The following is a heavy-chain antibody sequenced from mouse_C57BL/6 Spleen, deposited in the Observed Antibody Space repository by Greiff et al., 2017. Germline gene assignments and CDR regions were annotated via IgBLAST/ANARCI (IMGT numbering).Heavy chain of an antibody. CDR1: GFSLTSSG. J-gene: IGHJ1*03. CDR3: ANGNGGYFDV. V-gene: IGHV2-5*01. Sequence: QVQLQQSGPGLVQPSQSLSITCTVSGFSLTSSGVPWVRQSPGKGLEWLGVIWRGGSTDSNAAFMSRLSITKDNSKSQVFFKMNSLQADDTAIYYCANGNGGYFDVWGTGTTVTVSS. CDR2: IWRGGST. D-gene: IGHD2-1*01.